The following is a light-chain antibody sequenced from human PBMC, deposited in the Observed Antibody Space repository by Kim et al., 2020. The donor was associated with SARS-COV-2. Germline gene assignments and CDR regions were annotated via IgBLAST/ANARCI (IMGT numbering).Light chain of an antibody. CDR2: GAS. CDR3: QQYGTSPLYT. Sequence: PGERATLSCRASQSIGSNYLAWYQQKPGQAPRLLIYGASTRATGIPDRCTGSGSGTDFTLAISRLEPEDFAVYYCQQYGTSPLYTFGRGTKLEI. CDR1: QSIGSNY. J-gene: IGKJ2*01. V-gene: IGKV3-20*01.